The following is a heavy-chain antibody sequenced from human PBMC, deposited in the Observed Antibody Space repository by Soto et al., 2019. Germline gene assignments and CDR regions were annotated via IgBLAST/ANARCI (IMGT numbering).Heavy chain of an antibody. V-gene: IGHV6-1*01. CDR3: AGTTSHQWYYMDV. J-gene: IGHJ6*03. CDR1: GDSVSSNSAA. D-gene: IGHD1-7*01. Sequence: QTLSLTCAISGDSVSSNSAAWNWIRLSPSRGLEWLARTYYRSRWYNDYAVSVRSRITVNPDTSKNPFSLQLTSVTPEDTAVYYCAGTTSHQWYYMDVWGKGTTVTVSS. CDR2: TYYRSRWYN.